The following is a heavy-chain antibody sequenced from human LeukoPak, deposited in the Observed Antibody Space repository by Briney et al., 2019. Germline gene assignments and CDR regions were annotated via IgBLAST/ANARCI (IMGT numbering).Heavy chain of an antibody. V-gene: IGHV3-21*01. CDR3: ARVLDYDSSGYSYYYYYGMDV. Sequence: GGSLRLSCAASGFTFSSYSMNWVRQAPGKGLEWVSSISSSRSYIYYADSVKGRFTISRDNAKNSLYLQMNSLRAEDTAVYYCARVLDYDSSGYSYYYYYGMDVWGQGTTVTVSS. J-gene: IGHJ6*02. D-gene: IGHD3-22*01. CDR1: GFTFSSYS. CDR2: ISSSRSYI.